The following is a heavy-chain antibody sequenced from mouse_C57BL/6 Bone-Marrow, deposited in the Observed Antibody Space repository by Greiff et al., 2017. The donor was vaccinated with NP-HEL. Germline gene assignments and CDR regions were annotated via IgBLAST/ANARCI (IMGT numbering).Heavy chain of an antibody. J-gene: IGHJ2*01. CDR2: INYDGSST. CDR1: GFTFSDYY. D-gene: IGHD4-1*02. V-gene: IGHV5-16*01. Sequence: EVQRVESEGGLVQPGSSMKLSCTASGFTFSDYYMAWVRQVPEKGLEWVANINYDGSSTYYLDSLKSRFIISRDNAKNILYLQMSSLKSEDTATYYCARAPTGTPYFDYWGQGTTLTVSS. CDR3: ARAPTGTPYFDY.